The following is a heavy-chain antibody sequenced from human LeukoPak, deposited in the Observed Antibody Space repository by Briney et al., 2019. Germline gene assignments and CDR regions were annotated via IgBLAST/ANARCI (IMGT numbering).Heavy chain of an antibody. CDR1: GFTFSSYS. V-gene: IGHV3-48*04. Sequence: GGSLRLSCTASGFTFSSYSMNWVRQAPGKGLEWVSYISSGSTTIYYADSVKGRFTIPRDNAKNSLYLQMNSLRAEDTAVYFCARMWGSSWSYFDYWGQGTLVTVSS. J-gene: IGHJ4*02. CDR3: ARMWGSSWSYFDY. D-gene: IGHD6-13*01. CDR2: ISSGSTTI.